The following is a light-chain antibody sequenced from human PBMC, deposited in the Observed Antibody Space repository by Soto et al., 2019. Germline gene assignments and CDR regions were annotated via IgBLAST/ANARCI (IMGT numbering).Light chain of an antibody. CDR3: QHYDNLPPFT. CDR1: QDIRKY. V-gene: IGKV1-33*01. CDR2: GAS. Sequence: DIQMTQSPSSLSASLGDRVTITCQASQDIRKYLSWYQQKPGRAPKLLIYGASNLETGVPSRFSGSGYGTEFTFTISSLQPEDIATYYCQHYDNLPPFTFGPGTKVAIK. J-gene: IGKJ3*01.